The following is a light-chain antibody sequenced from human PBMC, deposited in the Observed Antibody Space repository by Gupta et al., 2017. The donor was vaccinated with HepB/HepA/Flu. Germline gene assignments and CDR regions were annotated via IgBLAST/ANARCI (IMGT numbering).Light chain of an antibody. J-gene: IGKJ5*01. V-gene: IGKV3-20*01. CDR2: GTS. CDR3: QQDGNSPIT. CDR1: QSVVTNY. Sequence: EIASTQSPGTLSLSPGERATLSCRASQSVVTNYLAWYQQKPGQAPRLLIYGTSNRATGIPDRFSGSGSGTDFTLTINRLEPEDFAVYSCQQDGNSPITFGQGTQVEIK.